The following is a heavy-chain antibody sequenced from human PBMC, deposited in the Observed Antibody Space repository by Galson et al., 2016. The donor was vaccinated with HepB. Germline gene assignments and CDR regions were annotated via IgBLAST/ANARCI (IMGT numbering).Heavy chain of an antibody. J-gene: IGHJ4*02. D-gene: IGHD7-27*01. V-gene: IGHV6-1*01. CDR2: TFYRSNWQN. CDR3: ARSYLLGRGFGW. CDR1: GDSVSSNSAG. Sequence: CAISGDSVSSNSAGRNWIRQSPSRGLEWLGRTFYRSNWQNDYAESVKSRITINPDTSKNQFPLQLNSVTPEDKAVYYCARSYLLGRGFGWWGQGTLVTVSS.